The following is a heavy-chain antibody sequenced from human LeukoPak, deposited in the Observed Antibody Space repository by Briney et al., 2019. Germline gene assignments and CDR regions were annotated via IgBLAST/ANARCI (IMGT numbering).Heavy chain of an antibody. CDR1: GFTFSSYA. J-gene: IGHJ4*02. Sequence: QPGGSLRLSCAASGFTFSSYAMSWVRQAPGKGLEWVSAISGSGGSTYYADSVKGRFTISRDNSKNTLYLQMNSLRAGDTAVYYCARDKGDYDTSGSLFVFGGQGTLVTVSS. CDR3: ARDKGDYDTSGSLFVF. CDR2: ISGSGGST. V-gene: IGHV3-23*01. D-gene: IGHD3-22*01.